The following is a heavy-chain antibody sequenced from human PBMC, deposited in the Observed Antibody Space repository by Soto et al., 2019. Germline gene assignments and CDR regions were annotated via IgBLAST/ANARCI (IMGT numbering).Heavy chain of an antibody. D-gene: IGHD1-26*01. Sequence: ESGGGVVQPGRSLRLSCAASGFTFRSYAMHWVRQAPGKGLEWVAVISYDGSNKYYADSVKGRFTISRDNSKNTLYLQMNSLRAEDTAVYYCARESDSGSYLDYWGQGTLVTVSS. CDR3: ARESDSGSYLDY. V-gene: IGHV3-30-3*01. CDR1: GFTFRSYA. J-gene: IGHJ4*02. CDR2: ISYDGSNK.